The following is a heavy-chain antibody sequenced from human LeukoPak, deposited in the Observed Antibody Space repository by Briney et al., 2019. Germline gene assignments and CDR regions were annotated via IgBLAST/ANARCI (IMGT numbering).Heavy chain of an antibody. CDR3: ARELSSYDFWL. Sequence: GSLRLSCAASGFTFRRYNMDWVRQAPGKGREWVSYISISDTRYYADSVKGRFTISRDNAKNSLYLQMNSLRAEDTAIYYCARELSSYDFWLWGHGTLVTVSS. D-gene: IGHD3-3*01. CDR1: GFTFRRYN. V-gene: IGHV3-48*01. CDR2: ISISDTR. J-gene: IGHJ4*01.